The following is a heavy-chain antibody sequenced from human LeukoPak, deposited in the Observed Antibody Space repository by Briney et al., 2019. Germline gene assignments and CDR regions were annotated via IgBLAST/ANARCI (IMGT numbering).Heavy chain of an antibody. J-gene: IGHJ4*02. CDR1: GYSFTSYW. Sequence: GESLKISCKESGYSFTSYWISWVRQMPGKGLEWMGRIDPSDSHTRYSPSFQGHVTMSADKSISTAYLQWSSLKASDTAIYYCARYSASYDYVWGTYRPTFDYWGQGTLVTVSS. V-gene: IGHV5-10-1*01. CDR2: IDPSDSHT. CDR3: ARYSASYDYVWGTYRPTFDY. D-gene: IGHD3-16*02.